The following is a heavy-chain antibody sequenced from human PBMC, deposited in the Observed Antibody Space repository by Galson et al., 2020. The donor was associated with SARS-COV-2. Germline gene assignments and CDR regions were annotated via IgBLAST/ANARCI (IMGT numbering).Heavy chain of an antibody. CDR2: INPSGST. CDR3: AGGRTEITMIVVVFTSSSINFDY. D-gene: IGHD3-22*01. Sequence: PSETLSLTCAVYGGSFSGYYWSWIRQPPGKGLEWIGEINPSGSTNYNPSLKSRVTMSVDTSKNQFSLKLSSVTAADTAVYYCAGGRTEITMIVVVFTSSSINFDYWGQGTPVTVSS. V-gene: IGHV4-34*01. J-gene: IGHJ4*02. CDR1: GGSFSGYY.